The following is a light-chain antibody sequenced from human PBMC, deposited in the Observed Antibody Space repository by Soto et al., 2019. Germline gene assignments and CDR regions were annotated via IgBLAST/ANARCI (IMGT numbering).Light chain of an antibody. V-gene: IGKV3-20*01. Sequence: EIVLTQSPGTLSLSPGERATLSCRASQSVSSSYLAWYQQKPGQAPRLLIYGASSRATDIPDRFSGSGSGTDFTVTISRLETQDFALYYCQQYGSSPWTFGLGTKVQIK. CDR3: QQYGSSPWT. CDR2: GAS. J-gene: IGKJ1*01. CDR1: QSVSSSY.